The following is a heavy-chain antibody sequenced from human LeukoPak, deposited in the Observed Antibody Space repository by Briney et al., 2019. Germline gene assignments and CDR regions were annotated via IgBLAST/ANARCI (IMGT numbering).Heavy chain of an antibody. J-gene: IGHJ3*01. CDR2: ISGSGTK. Sequence: GGSLRLSCAASGFNFNSYEMNWVRLTPGKGLEWVSYISGSGTKTYAESVRGRFTISRDNAKSSLYLQMGSLRVEDTAVYYCAREGENANRDAFDVWGQATMVTVSS. D-gene: IGHD3-16*01. CDR1: GFNFNSYE. CDR3: AREGENANRDAFDV. V-gene: IGHV3-48*03.